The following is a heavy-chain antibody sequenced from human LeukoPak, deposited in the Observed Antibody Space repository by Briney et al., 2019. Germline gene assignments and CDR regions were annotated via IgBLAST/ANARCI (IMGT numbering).Heavy chain of an antibody. V-gene: IGHV3-30*18. CDR1: GFTVNNNY. J-gene: IGHJ4*02. D-gene: IGHD1-26*01. CDR3: AKDRAYLGSY. CDR2: ISSDGGTQ. Sequence: GGSLRLSCAASGFTVNNNYMTWVRQAPGEGLEWVAVISSDGGTQYYADSVKGRFTISRDNSQNTLFLQMNSLRAEDTAVYYCAKDRAYLGSYWGQGTLVTVSS.